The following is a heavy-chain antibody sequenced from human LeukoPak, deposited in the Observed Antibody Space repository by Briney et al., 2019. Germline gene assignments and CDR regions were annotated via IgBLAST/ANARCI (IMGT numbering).Heavy chain of an antibody. D-gene: IGHD5-12*01. V-gene: IGHV1-46*01. CDR3: ARRNSGYQDLDF. J-gene: IGHJ4*02. CDR2: INPSAGST. CDR1: GYTFTRYY. Sequence: GASVKVSCKASGYTFTRYYMYWVRQAPGQGLECMGIINPSAGSTSYAQKSQGRVTMTRDTSTSTVYMELSSLKSDDTAVYYCARRNSGYQDLDFWGQGTLVTVSS.